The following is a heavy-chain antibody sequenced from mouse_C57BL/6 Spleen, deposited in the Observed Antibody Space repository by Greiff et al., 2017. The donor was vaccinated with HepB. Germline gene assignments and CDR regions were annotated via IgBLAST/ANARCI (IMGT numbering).Heavy chain of an antibody. D-gene: IGHD1-1*01. V-gene: IGHV1-52*01. CDR3: ARSDGSSLYYAMDY. J-gene: IGHJ4*01. CDR2: IDPSDSET. Sequence: VQLQQPGAELVRPGSSVKLSCKASGYTFTSYWMHWVKQRPIQGLEWIGNIDPSDSETHYNQKFKDKATLTVDKSSSTAYMQLSSLTSEDSAVYYCARSDGSSLYYAMDYWGQGTSVTVSS. CDR1: GYTFTSYW.